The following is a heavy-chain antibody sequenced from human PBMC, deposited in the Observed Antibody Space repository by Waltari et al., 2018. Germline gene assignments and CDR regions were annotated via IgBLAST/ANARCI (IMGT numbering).Heavy chain of an antibody. Sequence: QVQLVQSGAEAKKPGSSVRVSCRASGGTFTSGSFNWVRQAPGKGLEWMGRIMPDISEIKYALKFQGRITITADKSTGTVYMDLSSLRSDDTAVYYCAGGDGGYYYHKMDVWGQGTTVTVSS. D-gene: IGHD3-22*01. V-gene: IGHV1-69*02. J-gene: IGHJ6*02. CDR1: GGTFTSGS. CDR2: IMPDISEI. CDR3: AGGDGGYYYHKMDV.